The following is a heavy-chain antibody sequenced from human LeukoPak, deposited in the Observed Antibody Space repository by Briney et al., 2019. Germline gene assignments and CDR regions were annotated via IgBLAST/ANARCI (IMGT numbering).Heavy chain of an antibody. V-gene: IGHV3-23*01. Sequence: GGSLRLSCAASGFPFSSYGMGWVRQAPGKGLEWVSVISGGGATTYYADSVKGRFTISRDNSKNTLHLDMSSLRAEDTAEYYCAKTFGWPFYFDYWGQGTLVTVSS. D-gene: IGHD2/OR15-2a*01. CDR3: AKTFGWPFYFDY. CDR1: GFPFSSYG. J-gene: IGHJ4*02. CDR2: ISGGGATT.